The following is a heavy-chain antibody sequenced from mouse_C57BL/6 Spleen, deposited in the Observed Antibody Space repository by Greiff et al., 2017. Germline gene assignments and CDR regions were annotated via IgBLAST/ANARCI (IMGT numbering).Heavy chain of an antibody. CDR1: GFTFSSYA. CDR3: ARDDYGLYYYAMDY. Sequence: EVMLVESGGGLVKPGGFLKLSCAASGFTFSSYAMSWVRQTPEKRLEWVATISDGGSYTYYPDNVKGRFTISRDNAKNNLYLQMSHLKSEDTAMYYCARDDYGLYYYAMDYWGQGTSVTVSS. D-gene: IGHD1-1*02. CDR2: ISDGGSYT. J-gene: IGHJ4*01. V-gene: IGHV5-4*01.